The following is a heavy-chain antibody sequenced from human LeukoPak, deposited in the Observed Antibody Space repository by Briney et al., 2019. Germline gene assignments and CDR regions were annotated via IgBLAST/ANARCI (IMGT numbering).Heavy chain of an antibody. CDR3: ARGGGSYYRTFDY. Sequence: GGSLRLSCAASGFTFSSYSMNWVRQAPGKGLEWVANIKQDGSEKYYVDSVKGRFTISRDNAKNSLYLQMNSLRAEDTAVYYCARGGGSYYRTFDYWGQGTLVTVSS. V-gene: IGHV3-7*01. J-gene: IGHJ4*02. D-gene: IGHD1-26*01. CDR1: GFTFSSYS. CDR2: IKQDGSEK.